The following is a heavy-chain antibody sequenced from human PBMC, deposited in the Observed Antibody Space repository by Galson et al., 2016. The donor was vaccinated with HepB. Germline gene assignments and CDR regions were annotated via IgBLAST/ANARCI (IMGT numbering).Heavy chain of an antibody. J-gene: IGHJ4*02. CDR1: GFTFSYYG. V-gene: IGHV3-33*01. D-gene: IGHD4-17*01. CDR2: IWYDGSNK. CDR3: VRELYGDFVPYYFEY. Sequence: SLRLSCATSGFTFSYYGMLWVRQAPGKGLEWVAVIWYDGSNKYYADSVKGRFTISRDNYKKTLYLQMNSLRAEDTAVYYCVRELYGDFVPYYFEYWGQGTLVTVSS.